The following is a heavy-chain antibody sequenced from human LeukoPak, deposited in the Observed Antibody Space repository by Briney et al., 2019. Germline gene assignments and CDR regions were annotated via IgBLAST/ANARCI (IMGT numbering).Heavy chain of an antibody. Sequence: SGPTLVNPTQTLTLTCTFSGFSLSTSTVGVGWIRQPPGKALEWLALIYWNDDKRYSPSLKNRLTITKDTSKNQVVLSMTNMDPVDTATYYCAQSYIWGSYRPYSFDYWGQGALVTVSS. CDR1: GFSLSTSTVG. CDR3: AQSYIWGSYRPYSFDY. J-gene: IGHJ4*02. CDR2: IYWNDDK. D-gene: IGHD3-16*02. V-gene: IGHV2-5*01.